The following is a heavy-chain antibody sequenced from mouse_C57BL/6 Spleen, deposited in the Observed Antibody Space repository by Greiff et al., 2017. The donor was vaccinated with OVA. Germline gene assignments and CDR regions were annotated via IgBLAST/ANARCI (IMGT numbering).Heavy chain of an antibody. CDR1: GFSFNTYA. D-gene: IGHD3-2*02. V-gene: IGHV10-1*01. Sequence: EVQGVESGGGLVQPKGSLKLSCAASGFSFNTYAMNWVRQAPGKGLEWVARIRSKSNNYATYYADSVKDRFTISRDDSESMLYLQMNNLKTEDTAMYYCVRQSSGYAMDYWGQGTSVTVSS. CDR3: VRQSSGYAMDY. J-gene: IGHJ4*01. CDR2: IRSKSNNYAT.